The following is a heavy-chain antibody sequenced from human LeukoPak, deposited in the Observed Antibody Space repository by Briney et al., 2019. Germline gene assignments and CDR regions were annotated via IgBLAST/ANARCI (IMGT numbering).Heavy chain of an antibody. CDR3: AKGSGALGATYCFDY. Sequence: GASVKVSCKASGYTFTGYYMHWVRQAPGQGLEWMGRINPNSGGTNYAQKFQGRVTMTRDTSISTAYMELSRLRSDDTAVYYCAKGSGALGATYCFDYWGQGTLVTVSS. D-gene: IGHD1-26*01. V-gene: IGHV1-2*06. CDR2: INPNSGGT. CDR1: GYTFTGYY. J-gene: IGHJ4*02.